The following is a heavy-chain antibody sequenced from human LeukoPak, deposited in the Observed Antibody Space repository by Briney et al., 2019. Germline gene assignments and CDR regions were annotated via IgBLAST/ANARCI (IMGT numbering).Heavy chain of an antibody. Sequence: PSETLSLTCTVSGGSISSSSYYWGWIRQPPGKGLEWIGSIYYSGSTYYNPSLKSRVTISVDTSKNQFSLKLSSVTAADTAVYYCARDSSGPGDYYGSGSYGYWGQGTLVTVSS. CDR1: GGSISSSSYY. V-gene: IGHV4-39*07. D-gene: IGHD3-10*01. CDR3: ARDSSGPGDYYGSGSYGY. CDR2: IYYSGST. J-gene: IGHJ4*02.